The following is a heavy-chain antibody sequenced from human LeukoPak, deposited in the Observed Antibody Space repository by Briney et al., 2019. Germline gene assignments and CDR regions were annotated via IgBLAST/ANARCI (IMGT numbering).Heavy chain of an antibody. CDR1: GGSISTYY. V-gene: IGHV4-59*01. Sequence: SETLSLTCTVSGGSISTYYWTWIRQPPGKALEWIGYIYYSGRTSYNPSLKSRVTMSVDTSKNQFSLELSSVTAADTAVYFCARGTDAYLASFDYWGQGTLVTVSS. CDR2: IYYSGRT. J-gene: IGHJ4*02. CDR3: ARGTDAYLASFDY. D-gene: IGHD3-16*01.